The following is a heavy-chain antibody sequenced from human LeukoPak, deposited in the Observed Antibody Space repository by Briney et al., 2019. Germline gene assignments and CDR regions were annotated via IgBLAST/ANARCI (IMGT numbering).Heavy chain of an antibody. Sequence: GGFLRLSCAGSGFTFSSYAMSWVRQAPGQGLEWVSVISDSGDYTSYADSVRGRFTISRDNSRSTLYLQMISLRPEDTAVYYCAKDTSIGKYCTNGVCSPFDYWGQGTLVTVSS. CDR1: GFTFSSYA. CDR2: ISDSGDYT. CDR3: AKDTSIGKYCTNGVCSPFDY. D-gene: IGHD2-8*01. J-gene: IGHJ4*02. V-gene: IGHV3-23*01.